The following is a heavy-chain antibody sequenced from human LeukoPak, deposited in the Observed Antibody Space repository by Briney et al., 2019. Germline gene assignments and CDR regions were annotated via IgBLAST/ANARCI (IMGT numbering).Heavy chain of an antibody. CDR2: INAGNGNT. D-gene: IGHD5-12*01. J-gene: IGHJ4*02. CDR3: ARAVPRGYRGYDWPSDY. CDR1: GYTFTSYA. V-gene: IGHV1-3*01. Sequence: GASVKVSCKASGYTFTSYAMHWVRQAPGQRLEWMGWINAGNGNTKYSQKFQGRVTITRDTSASTAYMELSSLRSEDTAVYYCARAVPRGYRGYDWPSDYWGQGTLVTVSS.